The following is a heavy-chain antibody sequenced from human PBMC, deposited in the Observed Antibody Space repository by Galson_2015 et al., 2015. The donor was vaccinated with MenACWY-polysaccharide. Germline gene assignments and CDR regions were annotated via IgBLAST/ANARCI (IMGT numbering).Heavy chain of an antibody. CDR2: MNPNSGNT. D-gene: IGHD3-22*01. V-gene: IGHV1-8*01. CDR3: ARRGKYYYDSSGYLNWFDP. J-gene: IGHJ5*02. Sequence: SVKVSCKASGYSFSSYEINWVRQTTGQGLEWMGWMNPNSGNTGYAQKFQGRVTMTRNTSISIAYMELSSLRSEDTAVYYCARRGKYYYDSSGYLNWFDPWGQGTLVTVSS. CDR1: GYSFSSYE.